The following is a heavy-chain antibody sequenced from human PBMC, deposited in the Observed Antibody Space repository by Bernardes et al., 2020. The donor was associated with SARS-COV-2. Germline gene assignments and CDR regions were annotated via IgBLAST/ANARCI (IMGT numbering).Heavy chain of an antibody. J-gene: IGHJ5*02. Sequence: VGSLRLSCAASGFTFSNFNMNWVRQAPGKGLEWVSSINSGTGYIYYADSVKGRFTISRDNAKNSLYLQMNSLRAEDTAIYYCARGPSTGYYTNWFDPWGQGTLVTVSS. CDR1: GFTFSNFN. V-gene: IGHV3-21*06. CDR3: ARGPSTGYYTNWFDP. D-gene: IGHD3-3*01. CDR2: INSGTGYI.